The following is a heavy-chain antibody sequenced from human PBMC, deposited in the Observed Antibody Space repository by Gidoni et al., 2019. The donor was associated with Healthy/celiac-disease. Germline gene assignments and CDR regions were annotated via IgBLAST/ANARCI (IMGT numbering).Heavy chain of an antibody. CDR1: GFTFSSYG. CDR2: ISYDGSNK. J-gene: IGHJ4*02. CDR3: ANWNPDY. D-gene: IGHD1-1*01. Sequence: QVQLVESGGGVVQPGSSLRLSCAASGFTFSSYGMHWVRQAPGKGLEWVAVISYDGSNKYYADSVKGRFTISRDNSKNTLYLQMNSLRAEDTAVYYCANWNPDYWGQGTLVTVSS. V-gene: IGHV3-30*18.